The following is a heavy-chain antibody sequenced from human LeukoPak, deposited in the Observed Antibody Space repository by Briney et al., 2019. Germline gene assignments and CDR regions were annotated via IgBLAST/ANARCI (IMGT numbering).Heavy chain of an antibody. J-gene: IGHJ6*03. V-gene: IGHV1-18*01. CDR2: ISAYNGNT. CDR1: GYTFTSYG. Sequence: ASVKVSCKASGYTFTSYGISWVRQAPGQGLEWMGWISAYNGNTNYAQKLQGRVTMTTDTSTSTAYMELRSLRSDDTAVYYCARGALLWFGELFYYYYYMDVWGKGTTVTVSS. CDR3: ARGALLWFGELFYYYYYMDV. D-gene: IGHD3-10*01.